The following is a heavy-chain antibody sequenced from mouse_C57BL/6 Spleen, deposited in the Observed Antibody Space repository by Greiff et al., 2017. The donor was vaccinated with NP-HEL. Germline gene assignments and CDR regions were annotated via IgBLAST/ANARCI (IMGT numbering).Heavy chain of an antibody. J-gene: IGHJ2*01. CDR2: ISYDGSN. CDR1: GYSITSGYY. Sequence: DVQLQESGPGLVKPSQSLSLTCSVTGYSITSGYYWNWIRQFPGNKLEWMGYISYDGSNNYNPSLKHRISITRDTFKNQFFLKLNSVTTEDTATYYCARVPFYYYGSSLYFDYWGQGTTLTVSS. V-gene: IGHV3-6*01. CDR3: ARVPFYYYGSSLYFDY. D-gene: IGHD1-1*01.